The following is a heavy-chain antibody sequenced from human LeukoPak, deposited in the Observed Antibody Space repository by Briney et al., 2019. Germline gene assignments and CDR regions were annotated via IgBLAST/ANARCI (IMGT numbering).Heavy chain of an antibody. V-gene: IGHV3-13*01. CDR3: VRGALPGDNWYFDL. CDR2: FGSAGDT. CDR1: GFPFSAYD. Sequence: GASLRLSCETSGFPFSAYDMHWVRQAPGKGLEWVSAFGSAGDTYYPGAVRGRFTISRDYAKNSLYLQMNSLRTGDTAVYFCVRGALPGDNWYFDLWGRGTLVTVAS. J-gene: IGHJ2*01.